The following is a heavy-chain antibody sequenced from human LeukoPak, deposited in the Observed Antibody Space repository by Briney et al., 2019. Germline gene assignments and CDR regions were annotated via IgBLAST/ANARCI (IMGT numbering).Heavy chain of an antibody. V-gene: IGHV4-59*12. D-gene: IGHD3-10*01. CDR2: IYYSGST. Sequence: SETLSLTCTVSGGSISSYYWSWIRQPPGKGLEWIGYIYYSGSTNYNPSLKSRVTISVDTSKNQFSLKLSSVTAADTAFYYCVSEARQPAYYYYYMDVWGKGTTVTVSS. CDR1: GGSISSYY. CDR3: VSEARQPAYYYYYMDV. J-gene: IGHJ6*03.